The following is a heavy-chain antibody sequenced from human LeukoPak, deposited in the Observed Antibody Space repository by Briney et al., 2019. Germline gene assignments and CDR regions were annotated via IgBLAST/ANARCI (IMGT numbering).Heavy chain of an antibody. D-gene: IGHD3-10*01. CDR3: ARDRYGSGSYLRDNWFDP. V-gene: IGHV1-69*04. CDR1: GGTFSSYA. Sequence: SVKVSCKASGGTFSSYAISWVRQAPGQGLEWMGRIIPILGIANYAQKFQGRVTITADKPTSTAYMELSSLRSEDTAVYYCARDRYGSGSYLRDNWFDPWGQGTLVTVSS. CDR2: IIPILGIA. J-gene: IGHJ5*02.